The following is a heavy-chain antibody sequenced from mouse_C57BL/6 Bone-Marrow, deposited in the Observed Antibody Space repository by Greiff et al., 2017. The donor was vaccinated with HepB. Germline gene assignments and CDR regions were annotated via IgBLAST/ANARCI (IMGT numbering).Heavy chain of an antibody. Sequence: QVQLQQPGAELVKPGASVKLSCKASGYTFTSYWMHWVKQRPGQGLEWIGMIHPNSGSTNYNEKFKSKATLTVDKSSSTAYMQLSSLTSEDSAVYYCARRGIYYDYTWFAYWGQGTLVTVSA. CDR2: IHPNSGST. J-gene: IGHJ3*01. D-gene: IGHD2-4*01. CDR1: GYTFTSYW. V-gene: IGHV1-64*01. CDR3: ARRGIYYDYTWFAY.